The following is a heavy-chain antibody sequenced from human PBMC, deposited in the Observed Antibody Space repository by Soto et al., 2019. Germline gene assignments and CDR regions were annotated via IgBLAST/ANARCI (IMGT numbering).Heavy chain of an antibody. D-gene: IGHD4-17*01. CDR2: IYNSGST. CDR3: ASRSTGYWYFAL. CDR1: GDSISSDY. Sequence: QVQLQESGPGLVKPSETLSLTCTVSGDSISSDYWSWIRQPPGKGLEWIGYIYNSGSTKYNPSLKSRVTISADTSKNQFSLKLSSVTAADTAVYYCASRSTGYWYFALWGRGTLVTVSS. V-gene: IGHV4-59*08. J-gene: IGHJ2*01.